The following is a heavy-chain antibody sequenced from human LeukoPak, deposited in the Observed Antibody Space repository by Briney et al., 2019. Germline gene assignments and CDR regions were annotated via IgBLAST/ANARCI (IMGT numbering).Heavy chain of an antibody. CDR3: ARGFMITFGGVIAHFDY. V-gene: IGHV4-34*01. CDR2: INHSGST. D-gene: IGHD3-16*02. J-gene: IGHJ4*02. CDR1: GGSFSGYY. Sequence: SETLSLTCAVYGGSFSGYYWSWIRQPPGKGLEWIGEINHSGSTDYNPSLKSRVTISVDTSKNQFSLKLGSVTAADTAVYYCARGFMITFGGVIAHFDYWGQGTLVTVSS.